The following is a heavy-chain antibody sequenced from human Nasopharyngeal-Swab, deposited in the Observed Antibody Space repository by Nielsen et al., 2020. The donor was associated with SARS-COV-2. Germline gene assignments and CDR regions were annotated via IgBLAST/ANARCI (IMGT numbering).Heavy chain of an antibody. CDR1: GYTLTELS. V-gene: IGHV1-24*01. J-gene: IGHJ3*02. D-gene: IGHD2-2*01. CDR3: ATSPVVPATRDDAFDI. Sequence: ASVQVSCKVSGYTLTELSMHWVRQAPGKGLEWMGGFDPEDGETIYAQKFQGRVTMTEDTSTDTAYMELSSLRSEDTAVYYCATSPVVPATRDDAFDIWGQGTMVTVSS. CDR2: FDPEDGET.